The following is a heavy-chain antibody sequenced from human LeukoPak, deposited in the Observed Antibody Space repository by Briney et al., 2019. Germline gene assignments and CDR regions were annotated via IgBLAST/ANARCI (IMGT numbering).Heavy chain of an antibody. V-gene: IGHV5-51*01. CDR3: ARRAPSQIWFDP. Sequence: GESLKISCKGSGYSFTSYWIGWVRQMPGKGLEWMGIIYPDDSDTRYSPSFQGQVTISADKSISTAYLLWSSLRASDAAIYYCARRAPSQIWFDPWGQGTLVTVSS. CDR2: IYPDDSDT. J-gene: IGHJ5*02. CDR1: GYSFTSYW.